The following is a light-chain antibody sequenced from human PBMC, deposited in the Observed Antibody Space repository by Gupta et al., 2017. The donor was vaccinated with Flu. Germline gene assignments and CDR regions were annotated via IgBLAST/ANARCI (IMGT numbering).Light chain of an antibody. CDR3: QQSYNTPYS. J-gene: IGKJ2*03. Sequence: DIQMTQSPSSLSASVGDRVTITCRASQSVSGYLNWYQRKACTAPKLLISATSTLQSGVPSRFSGCGSGTDFTLTISSLQLDDFAVYYCQQSYNTPYSFGQGTKLEI. CDR2: ATS. V-gene: IGKV1-39*01. CDR1: QSVSGY.